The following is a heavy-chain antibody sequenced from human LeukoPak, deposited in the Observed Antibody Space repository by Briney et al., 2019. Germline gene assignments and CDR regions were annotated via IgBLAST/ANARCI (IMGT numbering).Heavy chain of an antibody. Sequence: GGSLRLSCAASGFTFSGYAMSWVRQAPGEGLEWVSVIYSAGSTYYADSVKGRFTISRDNSKNTLYLQMNSLRAEDTAVYYCARDVRDSSGYYLPFDYWGQGTLVTVSS. CDR1: GFTFSGYA. V-gene: IGHV3-66*01. CDR2: IYSAGST. J-gene: IGHJ4*02. CDR3: ARDVRDSSGYYLPFDY. D-gene: IGHD3-22*01.